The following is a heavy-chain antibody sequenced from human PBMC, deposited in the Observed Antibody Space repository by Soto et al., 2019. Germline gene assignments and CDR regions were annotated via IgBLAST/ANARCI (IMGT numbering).Heavy chain of an antibody. Sequence: GGSLRLSCAAFGFTVSGKKYVAWVRQAPGKGLEWVSALYDLDGTYYADSVKGRFTTSSDSSRTTVYLQMNSLRPDDTAVYSCAKRGDGMKGAFDIWGQGTMVTVSS. J-gene: IGHJ3*02. CDR3: AKRGDGMKGAFDI. CDR1: GFTVSGKKY. CDR2: LYDLDGT. V-gene: IGHV3-53*01.